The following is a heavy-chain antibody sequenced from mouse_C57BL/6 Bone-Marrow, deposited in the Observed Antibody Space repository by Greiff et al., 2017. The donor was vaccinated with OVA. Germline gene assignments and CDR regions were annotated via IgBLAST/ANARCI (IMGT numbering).Heavy chain of an antibody. D-gene: IGHD1-1*01. V-gene: IGHV1-39*01. CDR3: ARLFITTPYYAMDY. CDR1: GYSFTDYN. J-gene: IGHJ4*01. CDR2: INPNSGTT. Sequence: VQLQQSGPELVKPGASVKISCKASGYSFTDYNMNWVKQSNGKSLEWIGVINPNSGTTSYNQKFKGKATLTVDQSSSTAYMPLNILSSDDSAVYYCARLFITTPYYAMDYWGQGTSVTVSS.